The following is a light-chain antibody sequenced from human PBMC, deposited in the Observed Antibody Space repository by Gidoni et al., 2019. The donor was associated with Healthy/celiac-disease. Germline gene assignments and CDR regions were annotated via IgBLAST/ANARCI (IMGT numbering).Light chain of an antibody. CDR1: QSISSW. J-gene: IGKJ1*01. V-gene: IGKV1-5*03. CDR2: KAS. Sequence: DIQMTQSPSTLSASVGDRVTITCRASQSISSWLAWYQQKPGKAPKILIYKASSLESGVPSRFSGSGSWTEFTLTISSLQPDDFATYYCQQYNSYSRTFXPXTKVEIK. CDR3: QQYNSYSRT.